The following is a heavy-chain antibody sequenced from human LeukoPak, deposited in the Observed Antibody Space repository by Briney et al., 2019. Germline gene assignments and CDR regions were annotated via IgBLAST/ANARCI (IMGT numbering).Heavy chain of an antibody. Sequence: PSETLSLTCTVSGYSISSGYYWGWIRQPPGKGLEWIGSIYHSGSTYYNPSLKSRVTISVDTSKNQFSLKLSSVTAADTAVYYCARRESSGWYGYSGSYNDAFDIWGQGTMVTVSS. J-gene: IGHJ3*02. V-gene: IGHV4-38-2*02. CDR2: IYHSGST. CDR1: GYSISSGYY. D-gene: IGHD1-26*01. CDR3: ARRESSGWYGYSGSYNDAFDI.